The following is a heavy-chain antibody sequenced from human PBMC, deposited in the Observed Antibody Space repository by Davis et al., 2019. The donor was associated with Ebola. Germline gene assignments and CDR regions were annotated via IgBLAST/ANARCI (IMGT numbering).Heavy chain of an antibody. J-gene: IGHJ6*02. V-gene: IGHV3-33*01. CDR1: GFTFSSYG. CDR2: IWYDGSNK. CDR3: ARDGNYYDSSGYGDV. Sequence: GESLKISCAASGFTFSSYGMHWVRQAPGKGLEWVAVIWYDGSNKYYADSVKGRFTISRDNSKNTLYLQMNSLTAEDTAVYYCARDGNYYDSSGYGDVWGQGTTVTVSS. D-gene: IGHD3-22*01.